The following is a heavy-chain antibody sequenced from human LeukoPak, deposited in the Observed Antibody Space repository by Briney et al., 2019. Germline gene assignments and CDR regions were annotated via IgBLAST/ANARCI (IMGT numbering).Heavy chain of an antibody. J-gene: IGHJ4*02. CDR1: GGSISSYY. CDR3: TRTDSSSAIDY. CDR2: IYYSGST. Sequence: SETLSLTCTVSGGSISSYYWSWIRQPPGKGLEWIGYIYYSGSTNYNPSLKSRVTISVDTSKNQFSLKLSSVTAADTAVYYCTRTDSSSAIDYWGQGTLVAVSS. V-gene: IGHV4-59*01. D-gene: IGHD6-6*01.